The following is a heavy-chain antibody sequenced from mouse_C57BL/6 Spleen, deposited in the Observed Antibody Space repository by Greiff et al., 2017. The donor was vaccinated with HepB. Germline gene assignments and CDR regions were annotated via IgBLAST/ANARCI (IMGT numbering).Heavy chain of an antibody. CDR1: GYTFTDYY. V-gene: IGHV1-76*01. CDR3: ARGRDKGAWFAY. CDR2: IYPGSGNT. J-gene: IGHJ3*01. Sequence: VQLQQSGAELVRPGASVKLSCKASGYTFTDYYINWVKQRPGQGLEWIARIYPGSGNTYYNEKFKGKATLTAEKSSSTAYMQLSSLTSEDSAVYFCARGRDKGAWFAYWGQGTLVTVSA.